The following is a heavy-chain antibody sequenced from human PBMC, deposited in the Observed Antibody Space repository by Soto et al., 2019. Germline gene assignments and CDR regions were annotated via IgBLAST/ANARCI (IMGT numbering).Heavy chain of an antibody. V-gene: IGHV1-3*01. Sequence: QVQLEQSGAEVKKPGASVKVSCQTSGYTFTSYTLHWVRQAPGQGLEWLGWINAGNGREKYSQRFQDRVSLSTDRSTSPAFREIRAPRSEDRAVYFCARGGGGVGEASFDTWGQGTLVIVSS. J-gene: IGHJ4*02. D-gene: IGHD3-10*01. CDR1: GYTFTSYT. CDR2: INAGNGRE. CDR3: ARGGGGVGEASFDT.